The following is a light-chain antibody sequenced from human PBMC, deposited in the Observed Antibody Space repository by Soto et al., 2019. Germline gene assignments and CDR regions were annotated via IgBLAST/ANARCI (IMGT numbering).Light chain of an antibody. CDR3: QHYNSYSEA. Sequence: DIHMTQSPSTLSASVGDRVTITCRASQTISSWLAWYQQKPGKAPKLLIYKASTLKSGVPSRFGGSGSGTEFTLTISSLQPDDFATYYCQHYNSYSEAFGQGTKVDIK. CDR1: QTISSW. J-gene: IGKJ1*01. V-gene: IGKV1-5*03. CDR2: KAS.